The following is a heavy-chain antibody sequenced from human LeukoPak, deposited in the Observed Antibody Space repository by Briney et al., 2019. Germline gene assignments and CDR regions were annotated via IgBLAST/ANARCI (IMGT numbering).Heavy chain of an antibody. D-gene: IGHD3-9*01. V-gene: IGHV3-11*04. J-gene: IGHJ4*02. CDR3: AKDHLRTAFLTGYGYFDY. Sequence: GGSLRLSCAASGFTFSDYYMSWIRQAPGKGLEWVSYISSSGSTIYYADSVKGRFTISRDNSKNTLYLQMNSLRAEDTAVYYCAKDHLRTAFLTGYGYFDYWGQGTLVTVSS. CDR2: ISSSGSTI. CDR1: GFTFSDYY.